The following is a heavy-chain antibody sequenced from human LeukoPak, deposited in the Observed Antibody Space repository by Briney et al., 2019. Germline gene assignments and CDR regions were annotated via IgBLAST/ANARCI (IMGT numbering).Heavy chain of an antibody. CDR2: IRYDGSNK. J-gene: IGHJ6*03. D-gene: IGHD6-13*01. CDR1: GFTFSNYA. Sequence: PGGSLRLSCAASGFTFSNYAIHWVRQAPGKGLEWVAFIRYDGSNKYYVDSVKGRFTISRDNSKNTLYLQMNSLRAEDTAVYYCARDHSSSWYPLYYYYMDVWGKGTTVTVSS. CDR3: ARDHSSSWYPLYYYYMDV. V-gene: IGHV3-30*02.